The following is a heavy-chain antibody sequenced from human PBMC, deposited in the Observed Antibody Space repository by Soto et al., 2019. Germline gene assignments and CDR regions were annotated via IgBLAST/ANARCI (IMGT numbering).Heavy chain of an antibody. V-gene: IGHV3-11*01. D-gene: IGHD6-6*01. CDR3: ARWGAARTDYYYYYGMDV. CDR1: GFTFSDYY. CDR2: ISSSGSTI. Sequence: PGGSLRLSCAASGFTFSDYYMSWIRQAPGKGLEWVSYISSSGSTIYYADSVKGRFTISRDNAKNSLYLQMNSLRAEDTVVYYCARWGAARTDYYYYYGMDVWGQGTTVTVSS. J-gene: IGHJ6*02.